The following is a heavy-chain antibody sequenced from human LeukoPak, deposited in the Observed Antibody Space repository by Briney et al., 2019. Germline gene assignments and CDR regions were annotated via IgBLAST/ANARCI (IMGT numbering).Heavy chain of an antibody. D-gene: IGHD3-10*01. V-gene: IGHV4-34*01. J-gene: IGHJ5*02. CDR1: GGSFSGYY. Sequence: SETLSLTCAVYGGSFSGYYWSWIRQPPGKGLEWIGEINHSGSTNYNPSLKSRVTISVDTSKNQFSLKLSSVTAADTAVYYCASSRGRYGSGSYSPWGREPWSPSPQ. CDR3: ASSRGRYGSGSYSP. CDR2: INHSGST.